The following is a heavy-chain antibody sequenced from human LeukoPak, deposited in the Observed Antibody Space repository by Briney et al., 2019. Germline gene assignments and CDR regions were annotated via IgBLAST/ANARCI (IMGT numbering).Heavy chain of an antibody. CDR3: ARVPSGSYGGYFDY. V-gene: IGHV1-2*06. CDR1: GYTFTGYY. D-gene: IGHD1-26*01. CDR2: INPNSGGT. J-gene: IGHJ4*02. Sequence: ASVKISCKASGYTFTGYYMHWVRQAPGQGLEWMGRINPNSGGTYYAQKFQGRVTMTRDTSISTAYMELSRLRSDDTAVYYCARVPSGSYGGYFDYWGQGTLVTVSS.